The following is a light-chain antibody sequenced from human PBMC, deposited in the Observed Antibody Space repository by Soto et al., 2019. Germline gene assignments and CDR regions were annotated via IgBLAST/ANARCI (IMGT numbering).Light chain of an antibody. J-gene: IGLJ1*01. CDR1: SSDVGAYNY. CDR2: EVS. V-gene: IGLV2-14*01. Sequence: QSVLAQPASVSGSPGQSITISCAGTSSDVGAYNYVSWYQQLPGKAPKLMIYEVSNRPSGVSNRFSGSKSGNTASLTISGLQAEDEADYYCSSYTSINTHVFGTGTK. CDR3: SSYTSINTHV.